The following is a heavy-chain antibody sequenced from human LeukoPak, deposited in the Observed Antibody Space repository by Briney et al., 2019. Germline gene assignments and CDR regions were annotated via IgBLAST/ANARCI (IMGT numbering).Heavy chain of an antibody. Sequence: GGSLRLSCSASGFIISNYAMHWVRQAPGKGLEWVSMIYTGGSPYYADSVKGRFTISRDNSKNTLNLQMNSLRVEDTAVYYCVPLTDGSVDQWGQGTLVTVSS. V-gene: IGHV3-66*01. J-gene: IGHJ4*02. CDR2: IYTGGSP. D-gene: IGHD3-10*01. CDR3: VPLTDGSVDQ. CDR1: GFIISNYA.